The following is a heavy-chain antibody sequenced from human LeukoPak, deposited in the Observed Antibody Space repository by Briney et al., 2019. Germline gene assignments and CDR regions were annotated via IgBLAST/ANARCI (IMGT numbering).Heavy chain of an antibody. J-gene: IGHJ3*02. V-gene: IGHV3-21*01. Sequence: PGGSLRLSCAASGFTFSSYSMNWVRQAPGKGLEWVSSISSSSSYIYYADSVKGRFTISRDNAKNSLYLQTNSLRAEDTAVYYCARDYPGYSSGWYDAFDIWGQGTMVTVSS. CDR1: GFTFSSYS. CDR2: ISSSSSYI. CDR3: ARDYPGYSSGWYDAFDI. D-gene: IGHD6-19*01.